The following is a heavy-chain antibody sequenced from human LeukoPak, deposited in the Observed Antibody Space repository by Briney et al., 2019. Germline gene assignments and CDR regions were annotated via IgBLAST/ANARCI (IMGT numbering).Heavy chain of an antibody. V-gene: IGHV1-2*02. Sequence: ASVKVSCKASGYTFTDYYMHWGRQAPGQGPEWMGWINPNSGGSNYAQMFQGRVTITRDTSISTAYMELSRLRSDDTAVYYCARDSMVRGLTGNFDYWDQGTLVTVSS. CDR1: GYTFTDYY. J-gene: IGHJ4*02. CDR3: ARDSMVRGLTGNFDY. CDR2: INPNSGGS. D-gene: IGHD3-10*01.